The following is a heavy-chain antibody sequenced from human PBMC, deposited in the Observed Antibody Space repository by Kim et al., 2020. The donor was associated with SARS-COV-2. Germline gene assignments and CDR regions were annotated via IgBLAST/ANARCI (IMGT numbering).Heavy chain of an antibody. V-gene: IGHV1-46*01. Sequence: ASVKVSCKASGYTFTSYYIHWVRQAPGQGLEWMGIINPYGASTSYAQKFQGRVTMTRHTSTSTVYMELSSLRFEDTAVYYCARATYSSDSSGYSNTLLVFDYLGRGAKVADSS. J-gene: IGHJ4*02. CDR3: ARATYSSDSSGYSNTLLVFDY. CDR1: GYTFTSYY. D-gene: IGHD3-22*01. CDR2: INPYGAST.